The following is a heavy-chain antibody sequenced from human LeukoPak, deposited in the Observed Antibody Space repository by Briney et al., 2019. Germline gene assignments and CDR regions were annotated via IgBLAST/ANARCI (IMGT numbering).Heavy chain of an antibody. D-gene: IGHD2-2*01. CDR3: ARVKGVVVPAAMAGSRFDP. Sequence: SETLSLTCTVSGGSISSYYWGWIRQPPGKGLEWIGSIYHSGSTYYNPSLKSRVTISVDTSKNQFSLKLSSVTAADTAVYYCARVKGVVVPAAMAGSRFDPWGQGTLVTVSS. CDR1: GGSISSYY. J-gene: IGHJ5*02. CDR2: IYHSGST. V-gene: IGHV4-38-2*02.